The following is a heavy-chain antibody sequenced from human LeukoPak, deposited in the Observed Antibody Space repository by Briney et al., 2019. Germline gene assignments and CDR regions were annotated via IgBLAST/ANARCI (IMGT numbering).Heavy chain of an antibody. D-gene: IGHD2-15*01. J-gene: IGHJ4*02. Sequence: SETLSLTCAVSGYSISSSNWWGWIRKPPGKGLEWIGYIYYSGSTYYNPSLKSRVTMSVDTSKNQFSLKLSSVTAVDTAVYYCARAPVATPYYFDYWGQGTLVTVSS. CDR3: ARAPVATPYYFDY. CDR2: IYYSGST. V-gene: IGHV4-28*01. CDR1: GYSISSSNW.